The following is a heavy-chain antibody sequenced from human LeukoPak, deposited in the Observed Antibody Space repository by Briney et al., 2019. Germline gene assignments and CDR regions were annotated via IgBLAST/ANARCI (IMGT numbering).Heavy chain of an antibody. CDR2: ISGSGDST. Sequence: GGSLRLSCAASGFTFSTYAMTWVRQAPGKGLEWVSTISGSGDSTHYADSVKGRFTISRDNSKNTLYLQMNSLRAEDTAVYYCANNDRGTLDYWGQGTLVTVSS. V-gene: IGHV3-23*01. J-gene: IGHJ4*02. CDR1: GFTFSTYA. D-gene: IGHD1-1*01. CDR3: ANNDRGTLDY.